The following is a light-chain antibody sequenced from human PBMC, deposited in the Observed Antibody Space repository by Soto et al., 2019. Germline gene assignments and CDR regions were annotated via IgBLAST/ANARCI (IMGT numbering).Light chain of an antibody. CDR3: QQHYSAPLT. Sequence: DIVMTQSPLSLPVTPGEPASISCRSSQSLLHSNGYNYLDWYQQRPGQPPKLLIYWASTRESGVPDRFSGSGSGTDFTLTISSLQAEDVAVYYCQQHYSAPLTFGGGTKVDIK. CDR2: WAS. V-gene: IGKV4-1*01. J-gene: IGKJ4*01. CDR1: QSLLHSNGYNY.